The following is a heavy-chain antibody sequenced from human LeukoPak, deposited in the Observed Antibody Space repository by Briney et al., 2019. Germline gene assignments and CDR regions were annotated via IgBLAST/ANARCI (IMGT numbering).Heavy chain of an antibody. CDR3: AREPVGATRNYYFDY. J-gene: IGHJ4*02. D-gene: IGHD1-26*01. V-gene: IGHV4-38-2*02. Sequence: SETLSLTCTVSGYSISSGYYWGWIRQPPGKGLEWIGSIYHSGSTYYNPSLKSRVTISVDTSKNQLSLKLSSVTAADTAVYYCAREPVGATRNYYFDYWGQGTLVTVSS. CDR2: IYHSGST. CDR1: GYSISSGYY.